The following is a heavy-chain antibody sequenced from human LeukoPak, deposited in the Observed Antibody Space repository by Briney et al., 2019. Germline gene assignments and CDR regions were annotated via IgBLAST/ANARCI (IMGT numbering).Heavy chain of an antibody. CDR2: IYYSGST. V-gene: IGHV4-39*01. D-gene: IGHD6-13*01. J-gene: IGHJ4*02. CDR3: ARGYSSSWYLFDY. CDR1: GGSISSSSYY. Sequence: SETLSLTCTVSGGSISSSSYYWGWIRQPPGKGLEWIGSIYYSGSTYYNPSLKSRVTISVDTSKNQFSLKLSSVTAADTAVYYCARGYSSSWYLFDYWGQGTLVTVSS.